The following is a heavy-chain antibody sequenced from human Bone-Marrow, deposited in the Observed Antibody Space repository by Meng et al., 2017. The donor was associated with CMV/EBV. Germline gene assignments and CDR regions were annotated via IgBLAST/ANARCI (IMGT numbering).Heavy chain of an antibody. J-gene: IGHJ4*02. CDR3: TTSHYYDNPYDY. V-gene: IGHV3-15*01. D-gene: IGHD3-22*01. Sequence: GESLKISCAASGFTFSSYWMSWVRQAPGKGLEWVARIKRDADGGTREYAAPVKGRFTISRDDPKNSLFLQMNTLKSEDTAVYYCTTSHYYDNPYDYWGQGTLVTVSS. CDR1: GFTFSSYW. CDR2: IKRDADGGTR.